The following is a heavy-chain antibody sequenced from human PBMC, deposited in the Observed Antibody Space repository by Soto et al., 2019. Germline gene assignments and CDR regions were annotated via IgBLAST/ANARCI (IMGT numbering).Heavy chain of an antibody. D-gene: IGHD3-16*01. Sequence: QVQLVQSGGEVKKPGASVKVSCKASGYDWIGHGISWVRQAPGQGLEWMGWINSYNGATKYAPKYQDRVSLTKERSTRTSYMELRSLTSDDTAVYYCARDQWLKVPAVVGDRFDSWGQGTLVTVSS. CDR1: GYDWIGHG. CDR2: INSYNGAT. CDR3: ARDQWLKVPAVVGDRFDS. J-gene: IGHJ5*01. V-gene: IGHV1-18*04.